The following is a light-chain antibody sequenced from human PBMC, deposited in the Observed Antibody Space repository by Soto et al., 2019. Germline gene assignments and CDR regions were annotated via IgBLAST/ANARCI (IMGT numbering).Light chain of an antibody. Sequence: QSALTQPPSASGSPGQSVTISCTGTSRDVGGYNYVSWYQQHPGKAPKLMIYEVTKRPSGVPERFSGSKSGNTASLTVSGLQAEDEADYYCSSYLGNNSKVFGTGTKV. CDR2: EVT. V-gene: IGLV2-8*01. J-gene: IGLJ1*01. CDR3: SSYLGNNSKV. CDR1: SRDVGGYNY.